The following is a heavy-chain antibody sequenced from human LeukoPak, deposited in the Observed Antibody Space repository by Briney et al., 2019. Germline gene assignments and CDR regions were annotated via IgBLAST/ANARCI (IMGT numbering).Heavy chain of an antibody. CDR1: GFTFSSYG. V-gene: IGHV3-30*02. CDR3: AKDFMRGYDSSGFSDFDY. D-gene: IGHD3-22*01. Sequence: PGGSLRLSCAASGFTFSSYGMHWVRQAPGKGLEWVAFIRYDGSNKYYADSVKGRFTISRDNSKNTLYLQMNSLRVEDTAVYYCAKDFMRGYDSSGFSDFDYWGQGTLVTVSS. J-gene: IGHJ4*02. CDR2: IRYDGSNK.